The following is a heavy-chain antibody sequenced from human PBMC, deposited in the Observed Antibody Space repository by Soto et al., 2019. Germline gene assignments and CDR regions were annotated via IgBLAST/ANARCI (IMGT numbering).Heavy chain of an antibody. CDR2: ISWNSGSI. J-gene: IGHJ3*02. Sequence: GGSLRLSCAASGFTFDDYAMHWVRQAPGKGLEWVSGISWNSGSIGYADSVKGRFTISRDNAKNSLYLQMNSLRAEDTALYYCAKDQMEQWLVRESGAFDIWGQGTMVTVSS. V-gene: IGHV3-9*01. CDR3: AKDQMEQWLVRESGAFDI. CDR1: GFTFDDYA. D-gene: IGHD6-19*01.